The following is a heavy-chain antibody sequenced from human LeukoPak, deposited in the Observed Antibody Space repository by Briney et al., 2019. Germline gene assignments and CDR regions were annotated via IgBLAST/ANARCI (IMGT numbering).Heavy chain of an antibody. CDR2: IRYDGSNK. J-gene: IGHJ4*02. CDR3: ARDPLKTYSGTYYRFDY. CDR1: GFTFSGSA. Sequence: AGGSLRLSCAASGFTFSGSAMHWVRQAPGKGLEWVAFIRYDGSNKYYADSVKGRFTISRDNSKNTLYLQMNSLRAEDTAVYYCARDPLKTYSGTYYRFDYWGQGTLVTVSS. V-gene: IGHV3-30*02. D-gene: IGHD1-26*01.